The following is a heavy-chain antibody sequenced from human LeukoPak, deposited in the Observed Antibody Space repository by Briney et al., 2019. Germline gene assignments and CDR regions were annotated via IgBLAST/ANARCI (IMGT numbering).Heavy chain of an antibody. Sequence: GASVKVSCKTSGYTFTKYYIHRVRQAPGQALEWMGVINPSGGSTSYAQKFQGRVTMTRDTSTSTVYMELSSLRSEDTAVYYCASVTAYCDSTNCYYYSAMDVWGQGTTVTVSS. V-gene: IGHV1-46*01. D-gene: IGHD2-2*01. CDR3: ASVTAYCDSTNCYYYSAMDV. CDR1: GYTFTKYY. CDR2: INPSGGST. J-gene: IGHJ6*02.